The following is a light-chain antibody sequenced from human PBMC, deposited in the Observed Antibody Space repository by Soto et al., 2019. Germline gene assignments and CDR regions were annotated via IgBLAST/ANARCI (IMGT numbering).Light chain of an antibody. V-gene: IGKV2-28*01. CDR1: QSLLHSSGSNF. CDR2: LGS. CDR3: MQVLHAPLS. Sequence: GMTQSPLSLPDTPVEPASISCRSSQSLLHSSGSNFLDWYLQKPGQSPQLLIYLGSNRASGVPDRFSGSGSGTDLTLKISRVEAEDVGVYYCMQVLHAPLSFGGGTRVEIK. J-gene: IGKJ4*01.